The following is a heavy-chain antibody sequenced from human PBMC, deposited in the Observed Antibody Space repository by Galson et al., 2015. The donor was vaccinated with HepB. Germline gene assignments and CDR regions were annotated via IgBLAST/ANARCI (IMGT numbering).Heavy chain of an antibody. D-gene: IGHD5-12*01. CDR1: GFSFTGSA. J-gene: IGHJ4*02. CDR2: IRSKGNDYAT. Sequence: LRLSCAASGFSFTGSAIHWVRQASGKGPEWVGRIRSKGNDYATSYVESLKGRFTISRDDSRNMAYLHMKSLKTEDTAVYYCTRMGDFSGYSSKWGQGTLVTVSS. CDR3: TRMGDFSGYSSK. V-gene: IGHV3-73*01.